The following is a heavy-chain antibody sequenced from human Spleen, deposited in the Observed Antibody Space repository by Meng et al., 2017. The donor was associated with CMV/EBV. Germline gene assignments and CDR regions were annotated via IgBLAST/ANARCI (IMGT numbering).Heavy chain of an antibody. Sequence: GGSLRLSCAASGFTFSTYEMNWVRQAPGKGLEWVSYITHSDSTKYYADSVRGRFTISRDSAKNSLYLQMNSLRAEDTAVYYCATSSGWYFDLWGRGTLVTVSS. J-gene: IGHJ2*01. D-gene: IGHD6-19*01. V-gene: IGHV3-48*03. CDR2: ITHSDSTK. CDR1: GFTFSTYE. CDR3: ATSSGWYFDL.